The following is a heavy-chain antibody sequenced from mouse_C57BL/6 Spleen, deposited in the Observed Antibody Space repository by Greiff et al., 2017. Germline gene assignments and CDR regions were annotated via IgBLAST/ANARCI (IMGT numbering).Heavy chain of an antibody. CDR2: IDPETGGT. CDR1: GYTFTDYE. J-gene: IGHJ1*03. D-gene: IGHD2-1*01. V-gene: IGHV1-15*01. CDR3: TRGGVYYGNLYWYFDV. Sequence: VQLQESGAELVRPGASVTLSCKASGYTFTDYEMHWVKQTPVHGLEWIGAIDPETGGTAYNQKFKGKAILTADKSSSTAYMELRSLTSEDSAGYYCTRGGVYYGNLYWYFDVWGTGTTVTVSS.